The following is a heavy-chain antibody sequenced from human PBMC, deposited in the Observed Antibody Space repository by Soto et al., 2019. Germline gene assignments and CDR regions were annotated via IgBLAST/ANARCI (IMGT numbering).Heavy chain of an antibody. D-gene: IGHD6-19*01. J-gene: IGHJ3*02. V-gene: IGHV3-33*08. CDR2: IWYDGSNK. CDR1: GFTFSSYA. Sequence: SGGSLRLSCAASGFTFSSYAMSWVRQAPGKGLEWVAVIWYDGSNKYYADSVKGRFTISRDNSKNTLYLQMNSLRAEDTAVYYCARVDRIAVAGTAFDIWGQGTMVTVSS. CDR3: ARVDRIAVAGTAFDI.